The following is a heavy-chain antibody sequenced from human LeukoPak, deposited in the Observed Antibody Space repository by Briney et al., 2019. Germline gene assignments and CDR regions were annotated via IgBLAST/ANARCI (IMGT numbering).Heavy chain of an antibody. D-gene: IGHD1-26*01. J-gene: IGHJ4*02. CDR2: ITPILGIA. CDR3: AIDSGSYYGLSY. V-gene: IGHV1-69*04. Sequence: SVKVSCKASGGTFSSYAISWVRQAPGQGLEWMGRITPILGIANYAQKFQGRVTMTRDTSISTAYMELSRLRSDDTAVYYCAIDSGSYYGLSYWGQGTLVTVSS. CDR1: GGTFSSYA.